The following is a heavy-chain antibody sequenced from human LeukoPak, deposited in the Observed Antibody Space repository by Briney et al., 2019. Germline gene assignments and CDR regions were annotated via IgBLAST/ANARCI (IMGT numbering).Heavy chain of an antibody. V-gene: IGHV3-30*18. CDR3: AKDLGYDTIGAFDY. Sequence: GGSLRLSCAASGFTFSSYGMHWVRQAPGKGLEWVAVISYDGSNKYYADSVKGRFTISRDNSKNTLYLQMNSLRAEDTAVYYCAKDLGYDTIGAFDYWGQGTLVTVSS. J-gene: IGHJ4*02. D-gene: IGHD2-2*01. CDR2: ISYDGSNK. CDR1: GFTFSSYG.